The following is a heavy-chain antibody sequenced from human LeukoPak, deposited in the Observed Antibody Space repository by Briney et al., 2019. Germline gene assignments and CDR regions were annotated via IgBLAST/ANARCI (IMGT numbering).Heavy chain of an antibody. Sequence: SETLSLTCTVSGGSISSGSYYWSWLRQPAGTGLEWIGRIYTSGSTNYNPSLKSRVTISVDTSKNQFSLKLSSVTAADTAVYYCARAHLPPWFDLWGRGTLVTVSS. CDR3: ARAHLPPWFDL. J-gene: IGHJ2*01. CDR1: GGSISSGSYY. CDR2: IYTSGST. V-gene: IGHV4-61*02.